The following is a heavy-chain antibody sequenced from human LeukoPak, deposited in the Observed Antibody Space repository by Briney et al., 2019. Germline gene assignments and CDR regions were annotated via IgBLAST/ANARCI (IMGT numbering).Heavy chain of an antibody. V-gene: IGHV5-51*01. CDR3: ARHGVHSSGWTP. J-gene: IGHJ5*02. Sequence: GESLQISSNGSGYSFTSYWVGWVRPMPGKGLEWMGIIYPGDSDTRYSPSFQGQVTISADKSISTAYLQWSSLKASDTAMYYCARHGVHSSGWTPWGQGTLVTVSS. CDR1: GYSFTSYW. CDR2: IYPGDSDT. D-gene: IGHD6-19*01.